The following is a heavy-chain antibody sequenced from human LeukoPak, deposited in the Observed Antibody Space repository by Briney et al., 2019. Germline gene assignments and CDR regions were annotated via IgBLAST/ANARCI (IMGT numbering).Heavy chain of an antibody. J-gene: IGHJ5*02. Sequence: SETLSLTCTVSAASISSSCHHWGWIRQSPGKGLEWIGSVYYGRTTYYSPSLDSRVTISLDTSANQFSLQLNSVTAADTAVYYCVRHDGRGGATMGAFDAWGQGSLVTVSS. CDR2: VYYGRTT. D-gene: IGHD4/OR15-4a*01. V-gene: IGHV4-39*01. CDR1: AASISSSCHH. CDR3: VRHDGRGGATMGAFDA.